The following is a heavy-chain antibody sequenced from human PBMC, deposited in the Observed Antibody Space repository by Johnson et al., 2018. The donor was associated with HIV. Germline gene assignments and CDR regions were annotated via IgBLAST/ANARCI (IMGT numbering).Heavy chain of an antibody. D-gene: IGHD1-14*01. CDR2: ISSGGTTI. V-gene: IGHV3-11*04. CDR3: ARDQGELRRTHAFDI. Sequence: QVQLVESGGGLFKPGGSLRLSCVASGFTFSDYYMTWIRQAPGKGLEWLSYISSGGTTIYYSDSVKGRFTISRDNSKNTLYLQMNSLRHEDTAVYYCARDQGELRRTHAFDIWGQGTMVTVSS. CDR1: GFTFSDYY. J-gene: IGHJ3*02.